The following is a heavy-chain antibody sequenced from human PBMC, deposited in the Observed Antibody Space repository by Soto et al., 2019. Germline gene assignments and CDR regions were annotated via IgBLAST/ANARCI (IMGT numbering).Heavy chain of an antibody. CDR2: VYHTGRT. J-gene: IGHJ4*02. CDR1: GGSFKSGSYS. CDR3: ARDFAYFDS. V-gene: IGHV4-61*01. D-gene: IGHD3-3*01. Sequence: ETLSLTCPVSGGSFKSGSYSWSWIRQPPGKGLEWIGYVYHTGRTSYNPSLKSRVSISMDTSKNQFSLNLDSVTAADTAVYFCARDFAYFDSWGQGTLVTVS.